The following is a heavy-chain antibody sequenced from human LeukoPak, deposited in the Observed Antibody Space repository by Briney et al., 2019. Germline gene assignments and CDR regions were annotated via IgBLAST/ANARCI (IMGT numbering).Heavy chain of an antibody. Sequence: PGGSLRLSCAASGFTFSSYGMHWVRQAPGKGLEWVAVISYDGSNKYYADSVKGRFTISRDNSKNTLYLQMNSLRAEDTAVYYCAKDGLIQGFDYWGQGTLVTVSS. V-gene: IGHV3-30*18. CDR2: ISYDGSNK. J-gene: IGHJ4*02. CDR3: AKDGLIQGFDY. CDR1: GFTFSSYG. D-gene: IGHD2-21*01.